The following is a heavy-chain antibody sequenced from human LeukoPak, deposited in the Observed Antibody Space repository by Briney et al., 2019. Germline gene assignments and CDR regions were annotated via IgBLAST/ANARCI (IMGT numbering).Heavy chain of an antibody. V-gene: IGHV4-30-2*01. CDR1: GGSISSGGYY. J-gene: IGHJ4*02. CDR3: ARGSVAARDFDY. D-gene: IGHD6-6*01. CDR2: IYHSGST. Sequence: SQTLSLTCTVSGGSISSGGYYWSWIRQPPGKGLEWIGYIYHSGSTYYNPSLKSRVTISVDRSKNQFSLKLSSVTAADTAVYYCARGSVAARDFDYWGQGTLVTVSS.